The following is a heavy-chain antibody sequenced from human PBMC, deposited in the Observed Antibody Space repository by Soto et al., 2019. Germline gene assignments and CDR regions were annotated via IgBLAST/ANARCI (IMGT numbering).Heavy chain of an antibody. Sequence: EVQLVESGGGLVQPGGSLRLSCEASGFTFRNYDMHWVRQGTGKGLEWVSGISAAGDPDYADSVEGRFTISRENAQNSFFLQMTSLRAGDTAFYYCARPDRDFYGLDVWGQGTTV. J-gene: IGHJ6*02. CDR1: GFTFRNYD. CDR2: ISAAGDP. V-gene: IGHV3-13*05. CDR3: ARPDRDFYGLDV.